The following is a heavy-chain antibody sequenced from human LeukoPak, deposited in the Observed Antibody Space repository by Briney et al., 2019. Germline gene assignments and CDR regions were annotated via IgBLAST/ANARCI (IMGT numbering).Heavy chain of an antibody. V-gene: IGHV3-9*01. Sequence: PGGSLRLSCAASGFTFDDYAMHWVRQAPGKGLEWVSGISWNSGSIGYADSVKGRFTISRDNAKNSLYLQMSSLRAEDTALYYCAKDQGDTMVRGPILASWGQGTLVTVSS. CDR3: AKDQGDTMVRGPILAS. D-gene: IGHD3-10*01. CDR2: ISWNSGSI. J-gene: IGHJ4*02. CDR1: GFTFDDYA.